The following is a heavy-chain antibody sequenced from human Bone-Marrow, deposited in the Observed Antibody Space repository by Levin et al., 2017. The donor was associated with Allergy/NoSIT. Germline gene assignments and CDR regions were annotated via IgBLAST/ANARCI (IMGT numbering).Heavy chain of an antibody. CDR3: ARGDSLVWSGYYFDS. Sequence: GESLKISCTTSGFSFSDYYMAWIRRAPGKGLECISYISGFGTTTFYADSVQGRFSISRDNAKNSLYLQMDSLRADDTAVYYCARGDSLVWSGYYFDSWGQGTLVTVSS. J-gene: IGHJ4*02. CDR1: GFSFSDYY. D-gene: IGHD3-3*01. V-gene: IGHV3-11*01. CDR2: ISGFGTTT.